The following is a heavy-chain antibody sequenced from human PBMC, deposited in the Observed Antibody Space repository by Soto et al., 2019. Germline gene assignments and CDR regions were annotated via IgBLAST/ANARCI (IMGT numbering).Heavy chain of an antibody. J-gene: IGHJ4*02. CDR1: GYTLTSYA. Sequence: ASVKISCKASGYTLTSYAMHWVRQAPGQRLEWMGWINAGNGNTKYSQKFQGRVTTTRDTSASTAYMELSSLRSEDTAVYDCAKSATVTAAIAYWAQGNVVTVSS. CDR2: INAGNGNT. V-gene: IGHV1-3*01. D-gene: IGHD2-2*02. CDR3: AKSATVTAAIAY.